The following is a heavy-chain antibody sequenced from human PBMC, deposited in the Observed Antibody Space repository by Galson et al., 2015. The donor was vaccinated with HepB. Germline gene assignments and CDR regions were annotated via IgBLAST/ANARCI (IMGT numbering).Heavy chain of an antibody. CDR1: GYTLTELS. V-gene: IGHV1-24*01. J-gene: IGHJ4*02. Sequence: SVKVSCKVSGYTLTELSMHWVRQAPGKGLEWMGGFDPEDGETIYAQKFQGRVTMTEDTSTDTAYIELSSLRSEDTAVYYCATGSASYDYAMVDYWGQGTLVTVSS. D-gene: IGHD3-16*01. CDR2: FDPEDGET. CDR3: ATGSASYDYAMVDY.